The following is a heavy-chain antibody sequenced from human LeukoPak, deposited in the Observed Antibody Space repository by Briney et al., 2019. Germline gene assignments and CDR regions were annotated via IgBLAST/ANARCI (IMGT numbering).Heavy chain of an antibody. Sequence: GGSLRLSCAASGFTFSTFEMSWVRQAPGKGLEWVSYISSSGDTRFYADSVKGRFTISRDNAKNSLFPQMNSLRVEDTALYFCAGGYGSYSPDYWGQGTRVTVS. CDR3: AGGYGSYSPDY. J-gene: IGHJ4*02. V-gene: IGHV3-48*03. CDR2: ISSSGDTR. D-gene: IGHD1-26*01. CDR1: GFTFSTFE.